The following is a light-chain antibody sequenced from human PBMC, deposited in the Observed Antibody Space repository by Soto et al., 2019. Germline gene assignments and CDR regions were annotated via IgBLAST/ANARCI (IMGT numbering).Light chain of an antibody. CDR2: ENN. CDR1: SSNFGNNF. CDR3: AAWDSSLSIWM. V-gene: IGLV1-51*02. Sequence: QAVLTQPPSMSAAPGQMVTISCSGGSSNFGNNFVSWYQHLPRTAPKLLIYENNKRPSGIPDRFSGSKSGTSATLGITGLQTGDEADYYCAAWDSSLSIWMFGGGTKLTVL. J-gene: IGLJ3*02.